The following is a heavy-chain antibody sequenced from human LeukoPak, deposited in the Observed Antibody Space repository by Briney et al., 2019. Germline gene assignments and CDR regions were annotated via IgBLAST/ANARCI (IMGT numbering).Heavy chain of an antibody. D-gene: IGHD3-3*01. CDR2: VYYSGST. V-gene: IGHV4-59*01. J-gene: IGHJ4*02. CDR3: ARGGGGSPVFGVVIAYFDY. CDR1: GGSISSYY. Sequence: SETLSLTCTVSGGSISSYYWSWIRQPPGKGLEWIGYVYYSGSTNYNPSLKSRVTIPVDTSKNQFSLKLSSVTAADTAVYYCARGGGGSPVFGVVIAYFDYWGQGTLVTGSS.